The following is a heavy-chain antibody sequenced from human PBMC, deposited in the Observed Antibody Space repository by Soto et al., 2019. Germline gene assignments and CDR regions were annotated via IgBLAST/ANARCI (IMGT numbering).Heavy chain of an antibody. V-gene: IGHV3-23*01. CDR3: AKDPGDYPSDYFDY. CDR2: ISGSGFST. Sequence: EVQLLESGGGLVQPGGSLRLSCAASGFTFSSYAMSWVRQAPGKGLEWVSAISGSGFSTYYADSVKGRFTVSRDTSKNTPFLQMNSLRAEDTAVYYCAKDPGDYPSDYFDYWGQGPLVTVSS. J-gene: IGHJ4*02. D-gene: IGHD4-17*01. CDR1: GFTFSSYA.